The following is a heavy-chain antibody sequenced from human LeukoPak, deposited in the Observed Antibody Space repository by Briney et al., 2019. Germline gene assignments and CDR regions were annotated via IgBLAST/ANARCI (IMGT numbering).Heavy chain of an antibody. Sequence: PSETLSLTCTVSGGSINSGTYYWTWIRQPAGKGLEWIGRISTSGSTNYKPSLKSRVTISLDASKNQFSLKLGSVTAADTAVYYCAREESDWSSLGYFYHYMDVWGKGTTVAISS. CDR2: ISTSGST. J-gene: IGHJ6*03. CDR1: GGSINSGTYY. V-gene: IGHV4-61*02. D-gene: IGHD3-9*01. CDR3: AREESDWSSLGYFYHYMDV.